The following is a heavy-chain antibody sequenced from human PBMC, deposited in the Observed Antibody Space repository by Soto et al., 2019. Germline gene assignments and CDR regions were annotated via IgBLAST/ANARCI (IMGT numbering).Heavy chain of an antibody. CDR1: GFTFSSYV. V-gene: IGHV3-23*01. CDR3: TKDLEGSGWESGNDY. J-gene: IGHJ4*02. CDR2: ISGSGGST. Sequence: EVQLLESGGGLVQPGGSLRLSCAASGFTFSSYVMSWVRQAPGKGLEWVSSISGSGGSTYYVDSVKGRFTISRDNSKNTVYLQMNSLRAVDTAVYYCTKDLEGSGWESGNDYWGQGTLVTVSS. D-gene: IGHD6-19*01.